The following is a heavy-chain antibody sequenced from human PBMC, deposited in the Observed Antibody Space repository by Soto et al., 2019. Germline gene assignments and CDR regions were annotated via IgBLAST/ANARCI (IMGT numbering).Heavy chain of an antibody. CDR3: PRLGGYCSRTSRYGYYGMDV. J-gene: IGHJ6*02. CDR1: GGSISSGPYS. Sequence: QLQLQESGPGLVKPSETLSLTCTVSGGSISSGPYSWGWIRQPPGKGLEWIGTFYYSGRTYYNPFIEIRLAPAVHTSKNHVSPKVSSATAADTAVYYCPRLGGYCSRTSRYGYYGMDVWGQGTTVTVSS. D-gene: IGHD2-2*01. CDR2: FYYSGRT. V-gene: IGHV4-39*02.